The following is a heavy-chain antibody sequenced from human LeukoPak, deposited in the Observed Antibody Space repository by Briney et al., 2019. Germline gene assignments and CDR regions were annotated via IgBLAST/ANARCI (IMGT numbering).Heavy chain of an antibody. CDR3: ARGRRLPLLYYYYYYGMDV. CDR1: GGSFSGYY. J-gene: IGHJ6*02. CDR2: INHSGST. V-gene: IGHV4-34*01. Sequence: SETLSLTCAVYGGSFSGYYWSWIRQPPGKGLEWIGEINHSGSTNYNPSLKSRVTISVDTSKNQFSLKLSSVTAADTAVYYCARGRRLPLLYYYYYYGMDVWGQGITVTVSS. D-gene: IGHD2/OR15-2a*01.